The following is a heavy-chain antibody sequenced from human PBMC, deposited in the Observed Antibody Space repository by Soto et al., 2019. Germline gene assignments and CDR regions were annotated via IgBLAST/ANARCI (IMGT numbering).Heavy chain of an antibody. CDR2: IGGSGGRV. CDR3: AKGAPIAAAGSRFDP. CDR1: GFTFSSYA. D-gene: IGHD6-13*01. V-gene: IGHV3-23*01. Sequence: PGGSLRLSCAASGFTFSSYAMSWVRQAPGKGLEWVSAIGGSGGRVYYADSVKGRFTISRENSKNTVHLQMISLRADDTAVYYCAKGAPIAAAGSRFDPWGQGTLVTVSS. J-gene: IGHJ5*02.